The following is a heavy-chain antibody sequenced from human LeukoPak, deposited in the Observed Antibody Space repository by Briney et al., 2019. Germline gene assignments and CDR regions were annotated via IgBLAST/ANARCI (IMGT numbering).Heavy chain of an antibody. CDR2: INPDTGGT. Sequence: ASVKVSCKASGYTFTGYYMHWVRQAPGQGLEWMGWINPDTGGTHYALNFQGRVTMTRDTSISTAYMELSRLRSDDTAVYYCARGVSGEYYYYYMDVWGKGTTVTVSS. J-gene: IGHJ6*03. CDR1: GYTFTGYY. V-gene: IGHV1-2*02. D-gene: IGHD3-10*01. CDR3: ARGVSGEYYYYYMDV.